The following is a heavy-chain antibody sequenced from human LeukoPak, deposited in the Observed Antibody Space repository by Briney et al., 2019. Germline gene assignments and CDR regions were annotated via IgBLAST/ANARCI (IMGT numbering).Heavy chain of an antibody. CDR3: ARDGDYCSSTSCYAFDI. CDR1: GFTFSSYS. D-gene: IGHD2-2*01. Sequence: GGSLRLSCAASGFTFSSYSMNWARQAPGKGLEWVSSISSSSSYIYYADSVKGRFTISRDNAKNSLYLQMNSLRAEDTAVYYCARDGDYCSSTSCYAFDIWGQGTMATVSS. V-gene: IGHV3-21*01. J-gene: IGHJ3*02. CDR2: ISSSSSYI.